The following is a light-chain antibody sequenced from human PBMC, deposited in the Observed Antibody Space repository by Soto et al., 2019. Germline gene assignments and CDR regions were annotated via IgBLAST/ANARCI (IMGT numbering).Light chain of an antibody. Sequence: EIVLPQSPGTLSLSPGESATLSCRASQSVSSSSLAWYQQKPGQAPRLLFFGVSNRAAGVPDRFAGSGSGTDFTLTISRLEPEDFAVYYCQQYGGSPLTFGGGTKVDI. CDR3: QQYGGSPLT. CDR2: GVS. CDR1: QSVSSSS. V-gene: IGKV3-20*01. J-gene: IGKJ4*01.